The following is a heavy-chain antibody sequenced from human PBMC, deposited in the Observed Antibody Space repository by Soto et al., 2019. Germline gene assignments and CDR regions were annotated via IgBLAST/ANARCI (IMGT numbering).Heavy chain of an antibody. D-gene: IGHD1-26*01. CDR2: ISSSSSYI. V-gene: IGHV3-21*01. Sequence: PGGSLTLSCAASGLTSSIYSMNWVRQAPGKGLEWVSSISSSSSYIYYADSVKGRFTTSRDNAKNSLYLQMNSLRAEDTAVYYCASMEWELLKDDWGQGTLVNVPS. CDR3: ASMEWELLKDD. CDR1: GLTSSIYS. J-gene: IGHJ4*02.